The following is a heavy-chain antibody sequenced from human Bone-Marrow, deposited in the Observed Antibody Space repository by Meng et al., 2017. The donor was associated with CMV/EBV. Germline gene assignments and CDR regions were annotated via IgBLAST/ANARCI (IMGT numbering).Heavy chain of an antibody. CDR2: ISSDGSNK. CDR1: GFTFSSYG. Sequence: GESLKISCAASGFTFSSYGMHWVRQAPGKGLEWVAVISSDGSNKYYADSVKGRFTISRDNSKNTLYLQMSSLRVEDTAMYYCARDGVAGVVSGAMDVWGQGTTVTVSS. D-gene: IGHD6-19*01. CDR3: ARDGVAGVVSGAMDV. V-gene: IGHV3-30*19. J-gene: IGHJ6*02.